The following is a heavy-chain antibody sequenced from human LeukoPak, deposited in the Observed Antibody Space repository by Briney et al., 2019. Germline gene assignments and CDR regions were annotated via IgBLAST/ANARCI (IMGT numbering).Heavy chain of an antibody. V-gene: IGHV3-48*02. CDR2: IGSSSSPL. CDR1: VLTFSNYG. Sequence: GWSLGLSCEASVLTFSNYGMNWVRQDTGKGLEWVSYIGSSSSPLFYADSVKGRFTISRDNAKNSLYLQMNSLRDEDKAVYFCARAMRSGYDYWGQGTLVTDSS. D-gene: IGHD5-12*01. J-gene: IGHJ4*02. CDR3: ARAMRSGYDY.